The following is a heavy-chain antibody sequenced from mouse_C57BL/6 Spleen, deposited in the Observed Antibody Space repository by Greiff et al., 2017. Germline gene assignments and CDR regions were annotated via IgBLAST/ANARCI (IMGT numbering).Heavy chain of an antibody. CDR1: GYSFTDYN. J-gene: IGHJ1*03. D-gene: IGHD2-1*01. CDR3: ARSYYGLWYFDV. Sequence: EVKLMESGPELVKPGASVKISCKASGYSFTDYNMNWVKQSNGKSLEWIGVINPNYGTTSYNQKFKGKATLTVDQSSSTAYMQLNSLTSEDSAVYYCARSYYGLWYFDVWGTGTTVTVSS. CDR2: INPNYGTT. V-gene: IGHV1-39*01.